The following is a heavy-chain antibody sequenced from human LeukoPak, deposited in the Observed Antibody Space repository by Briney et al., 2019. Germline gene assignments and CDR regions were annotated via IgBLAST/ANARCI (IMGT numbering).Heavy chain of an antibody. D-gene: IGHD3-3*01. CDR3: ARGYDFWSGYSFDY. Sequence: GGSLRLSCAASGFTFSSYAMSWVRQAPGKGLEWVSAISGSGGSTYYADSVKGRFTISRDNSKNTLYLQMNSLRAEDTAVYYCARGYDFWSGYSFDYWGQGTLVTVSS. CDR2: ISGSGGST. J-gene: IGHJ4*02. V-gene: IGHV3-23*01. CDR1: GFTFSSYA.